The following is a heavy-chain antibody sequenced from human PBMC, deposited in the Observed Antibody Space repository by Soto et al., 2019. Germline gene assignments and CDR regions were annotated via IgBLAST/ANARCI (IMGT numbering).Heavy chain of an antibody. D-gene: IGHD2-15*01. CDR3: AKYRSRYCSGGSCYPVRYLDL. J-gene: IGHJ2*01. Sequence: GGSLRLSCAASGITISSYAMSWVRKAPGKGLEWVSTISGSGHNTYHADSVKGRFTISRDNSKNTLYLQINSLRAEDTAIYYCAKYRSRYCSGGSCYPVRYLDLWGRGTLVTVSS. CDR1: GITISSYA. V-gene: IGHV3-23*01. CDR2: ISGSGHNT.